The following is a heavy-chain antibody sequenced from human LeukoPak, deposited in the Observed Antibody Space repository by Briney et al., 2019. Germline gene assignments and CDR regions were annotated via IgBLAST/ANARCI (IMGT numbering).Heavy chain of an antibody. CDR1: GGSISSSSYY. CDR2: IYYSGST. Sequence: SETLSLTCTVSGGSISSSSYYWGWIRQPPGKGLEWIGSIYYSGSTYYNPSLKSRVTISVDTSKNQFSLKLSSVTAADTAVYYCAAGQTGYQTYTDYWGQGTLVTVSS. J-gene: IGHJ4*02. CDR3: AAGQTGYQTYTDY. V-gene: IGHV4-39*07. D-gene: IGHD3-9*01.